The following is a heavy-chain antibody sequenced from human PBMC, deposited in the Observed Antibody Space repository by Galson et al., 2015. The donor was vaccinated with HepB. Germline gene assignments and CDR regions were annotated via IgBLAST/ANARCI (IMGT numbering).Heavy chain of an antibody. CDR2: IRQDGSEK. D-gene: IGHD2-15*01. J-gene: IGHJ5*02. Sequence: SLRLSCAASGFTFSSYWMSWVRQAPGKGLEWVANIRQDGSEKYYVDSVKGRFTISRDNAKKSLYLQMNGLRAEDTAVYYCARDPHLSFLCSGAKCSNAWFDPWGQGTLVTVSS. CDR3: ARDPHLSFLCSGAKCSNAWFDP. CDR1: GFTFSSYW. V-gene: IGHV3-7*01.